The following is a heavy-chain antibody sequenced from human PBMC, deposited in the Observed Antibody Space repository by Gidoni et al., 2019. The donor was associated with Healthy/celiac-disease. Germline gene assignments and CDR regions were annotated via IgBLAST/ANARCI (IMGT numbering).Heavy chain of an antibody. CDR2: INHSGST. D-gene: IGHD3-10*01. J-gene: IGHJ5*02. CDR1: GGSFSGYY. Sequence: QVQLQQWGAGRLKPSETLSLTGAVYGGSFSGYYWSWIRQPPGKGLEWIGEINHSGSTNYNPSLKSRVTISVDTSKNQFSLKLSSVTAADTAVYYCARKLWFRELSAWFDPWGQGTLVTVSS. V-gene: IGHV4-34*01. CDR3: ARKLWFRELSAWFDP.